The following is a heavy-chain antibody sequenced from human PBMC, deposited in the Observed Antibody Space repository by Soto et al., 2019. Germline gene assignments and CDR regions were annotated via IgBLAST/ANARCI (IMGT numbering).Heavy chain of an antibody. D-gene: IGHD6-6*01. J-gene: IGHJ5*02. CDR3: ARGSFSSSSSWFDP. Sequence: PSETLSLTCTVSGGSISSGGYYWSWIRQHPGKGLEWIGYIYYSGRTYYNPSLHSRVSIAVDTTDNQFSLKLTSVTAADTSVYYCARGSFSSSSSWFDPWGRGTLVTVSS. CDR2: IYYSGRT. CDR1: GGSISSGGYY. V-gene: IGHV4-31*03.